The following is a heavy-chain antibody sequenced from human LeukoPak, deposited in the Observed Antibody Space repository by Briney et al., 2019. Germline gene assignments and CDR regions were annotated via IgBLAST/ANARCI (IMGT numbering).Heavy chain of an antibody. CDR3: ARQLGYCSSTSCENWFDP. V-gene: IGHV3-66*04. CDR2: IYSGGST. Sequence: GGSLRLSCAASGFTVSSNYMSWVRQAPGKGLEWVSVIYSGGSTYYADSVKGRFTISRDNSKNTLYLRVSSLRAEDTAVYYCARQLGYCSSTSCENWFDPWGQGTLVTVYS. CDR1: GFTVSSNY. J-gene: IGHJ5*02. D-gene: IGHD2-2*01.